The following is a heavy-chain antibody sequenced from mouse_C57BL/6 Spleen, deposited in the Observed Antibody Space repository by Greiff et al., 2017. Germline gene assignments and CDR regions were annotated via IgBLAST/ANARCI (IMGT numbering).Heavy chain of an antibody. V-gene: IGHV1-74*01. CDR2: IHPSDSDT. J-gene: IGHJ4*01. CDR3: YYYGSSNYAMDY. CDR1: GYTFTSYW. Sequence: QVKLQQPGAELVKPGASVKVSCKASGYTFTSYWMHWVKQRPGQGLEWIGRIHPSDSDTNYNQKFKGKATLTVDKSSSTAYMQLSSLTSEDSAVYYCYYYGSSNYAMDYWGQGTSVTVSS. D-gene: IGHD1-1*01.